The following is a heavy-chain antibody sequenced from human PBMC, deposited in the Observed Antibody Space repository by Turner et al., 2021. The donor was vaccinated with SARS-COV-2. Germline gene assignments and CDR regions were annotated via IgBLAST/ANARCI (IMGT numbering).Heavy chain of an antibody. CDR2: IYYSGST. CDR1: GGSISSYY. D-gene: IGHD2-21*02. V-gene: IGHV4-59*01. CDR3: ARDQAYCGGDCYDYYYYYGMDV. J-gene: IGHJ6*02. Sequence: QVQLQESGPGLVKPSETLSLTCTVSGGSISSYYWSWIRHPPGKGLEWIGYIYYSGSTKYNPSLKSRVTISVDTSKTQFSLKLSSVTAADTAVYYCARDQAYCGGDCYDYYYYYGMDVWGQGTTVTVSS.